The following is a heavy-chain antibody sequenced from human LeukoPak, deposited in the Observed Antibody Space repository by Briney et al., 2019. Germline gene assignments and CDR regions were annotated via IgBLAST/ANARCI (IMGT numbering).Heavy chain of an antibody. D-gene: IGHD3-22*01. CDR2: ISGSSSYI. CDR3: ARAGDDSSGPGDY. J-gene: IGHJ4*02. Sequence: PGGSLRLSCAASGFIFSRCGMNWVRQAPGKGLEWVASISGSSSYISYADSVKGRFTISRDNAKNSLYLQMNSLRAEDTALYHCARAGDDSSGPGDYWGQGTLVTVSS. V-gene: IGHV3-21*04. CDR1: GFIFSRCG.